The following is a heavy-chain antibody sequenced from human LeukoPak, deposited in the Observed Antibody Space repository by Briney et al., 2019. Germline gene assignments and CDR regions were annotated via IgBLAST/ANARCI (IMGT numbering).Heavy chain of an antibody. Sequence: PGGSLRLSCAASGFIFSSYAMSWVRLAPGKGLEWISVIGGSGGRTDYADSVKGRFTISRDNSKNTLYLQMNSLRAEDTAVYYCAKTALAVAGIVPVESELDYWGQGTLVTVSS. V-gene: IGHV3-23*01. CDR2: IGGSGGRT. CDR1: GFIFSSYA. CDR3: AKTALAVAGIVPVESELDY. J-gene: IGHJ4*02. D-gene: IGHD6-19*01.